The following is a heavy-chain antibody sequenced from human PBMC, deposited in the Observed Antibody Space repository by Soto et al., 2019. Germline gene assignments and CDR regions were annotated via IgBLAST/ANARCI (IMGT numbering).Heavy chain of an antibody. CDR3: ARLPRDCNKTSRYYADH. J-gene: IGHJ4*02. CDR2: MYPGDSDT. D-gene: IGHD3-22*01. Sequence: GESLKISCRGSGYDFNTNWFGWVRQLPGRGLEWVGIMYPGDSDTRLHPSLQGHVTLSADVTVSTAFLQWRTLKTSDSGMYFCARLPRDCNKTSRYYADHWGQGTSVTVSS. V-gene: IGHV5-51*01. CDR1: GYDFNTNW.